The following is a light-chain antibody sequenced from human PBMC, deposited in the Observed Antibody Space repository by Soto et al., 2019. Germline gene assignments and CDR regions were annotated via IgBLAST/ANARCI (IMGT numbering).Light chain of an antibody. Sequence: EIVMTQSPDTLSVSPGEGATLSCRVSQSIRSNLAWYQQRPGQAPRLLMYGASNRADGIPARFTGSGSGTEFTLTISSLQSEDFAVYYGQQYHIWPPWTSGQGTKVELK. CDR3: QQYHIWPPWT. V-gene: IGKV3-15*01. CDR1: QSIRSN. J-gene: IGKJ1*01. CDR2: GAS.